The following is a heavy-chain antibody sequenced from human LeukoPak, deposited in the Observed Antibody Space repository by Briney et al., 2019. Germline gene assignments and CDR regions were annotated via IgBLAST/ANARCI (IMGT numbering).Heavy chain of an antibody. Sequence: GASVKVSCKASGYTFTSYGVSWVRQAPGQGLEWMGWSSAYNGNTNYAQKLQGRVTMTTDTSTSTAYMELRSLRSDDTAVYYCARDQLGYCSGGSCSRWLDPWGQGTLVTVSS. CDR1: GYTFTSYG. V-gene: IGHV1-18*01. CDR3: ARDQLGYCSGGSCSRWLDP. CDR2: SSAYNGNT. D-gene: IGHD2-15*01. J-gene: IGHJ5*02.